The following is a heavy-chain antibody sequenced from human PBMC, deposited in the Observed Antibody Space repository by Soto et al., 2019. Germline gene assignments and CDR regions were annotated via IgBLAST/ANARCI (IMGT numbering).Heavy chain of an antibody. D-gene: IGHD3-3*01. CDR3: AREMTIFGVAPGGGVDV. CDR2: IYQSGRT. V-gene: IGHV4-30-2*01. J-gene: IGHJ6*02. Sequence: SETLSLTCAVSGGSINTFDFSWSWIRQPPGRGLEWIGSIYQSGRTYYIPSLKSRVTMSLEKSKNQFSLKINSVVAADTAIYYCAREMTIFGVAPGGGVDVWGQGTTVTVS. CDR1: GGSINTFDFS.